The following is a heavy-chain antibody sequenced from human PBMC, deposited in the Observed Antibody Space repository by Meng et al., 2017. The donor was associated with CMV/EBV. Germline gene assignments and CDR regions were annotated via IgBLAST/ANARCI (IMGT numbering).Heavy chain of an antibody. V-gene: IGHV1-69*10. CDR3: ARVARITMVRGQWGGDY. Sequence: SVKVSCKASGGTFSSYAISWVRQAPGQGLEWMGGIIPILGIANYAQKFQGRVTITADKSTSTAYMELSSLRSEDTAVYYCARVARITMVRGQWGGDYWGQGTLVTVSS. J-gene: IGHJ4*02. CDR2: IIPILGIA. CDR1: GGTFSSYA. D-gene: IGHD3-10*01.